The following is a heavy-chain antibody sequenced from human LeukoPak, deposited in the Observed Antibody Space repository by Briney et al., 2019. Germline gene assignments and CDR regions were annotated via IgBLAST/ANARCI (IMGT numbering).Heavy chain of an antibody. CDR2: ISYDGSNK. Sequence: GGSLRLSCAASGFTFSSYGMHWVSQAPGKGLEWVAVISYDGSNKYYADSVKGRFTISRDNPKNTLYLQMNSLRAEDTAVYYCARGLRNFDYWGQGTLVTVSS. CDR1: GFTFSSYG. D-gene: IGHD3-16*01. J-gene: IGHJ4*02. CDR3: ARGLRNFDY. V-gene: IGHV3-30*03.